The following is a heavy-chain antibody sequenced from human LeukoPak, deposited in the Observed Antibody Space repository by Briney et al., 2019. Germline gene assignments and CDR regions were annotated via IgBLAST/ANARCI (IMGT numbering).Heavy chain of an antibody. Sequence: GGSLRLSCAASGFIFYSYAMHWVRQAPGRGLEYVSAITSSGGSTFYADSVKGRFTISRDNSKNTLYLQMGSLRADDMDVYYCTRGPGYDYVWGSYRADYWGQGTLVTVSS. D-gene: IGHD3-16*02. J-gene: IGHJ4*02. CDR3: TRGPGYDYVWGSYRADY. CDR1: GFIFYSYA. V-gene: IGHV3-64*02. CDR2: ITSSGGST.